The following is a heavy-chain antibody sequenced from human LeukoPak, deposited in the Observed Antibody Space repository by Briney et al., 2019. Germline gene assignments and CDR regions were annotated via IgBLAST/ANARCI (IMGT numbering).Heavy chain of an antibody. CDR2: IIPILGIA. CDR1: GGTFSSYA. CDR3: ARDGLYCTNGVCSSDI. Sequence: SVKVSCKASGGTFSSYAISWVRQAPGQGLEWMGRIIPILGIANYAQKFQGRVTITADKSTSTAYMELSSLRSEDTAVYYCARDGLYCTNGVCSSDIWGQGTLVTVSS. J-gene: IGHJ3*02. V-gene: IGHV1-69*04. D-gene: IGHD2-8*01.